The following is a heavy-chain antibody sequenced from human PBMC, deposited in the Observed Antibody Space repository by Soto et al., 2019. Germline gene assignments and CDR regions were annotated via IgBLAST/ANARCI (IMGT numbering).Heavy chain of an antibody. CDR2: ISYDGSNK. CDR1: GFTFGSYA. Sequence: QVQLVESGGGVVQPGRSLRLSCAASGFTFGSYAMHWVRQAPGKGLEWVAVISYDGSNKYYADSVKGRFTISRDNSKNTLYLQMNSLRAEDTAVYYCARESLEAVAGQFDYWGQGTLVTVSS. J-gene: IGHJ4*02. V-gene: IGHV3-30-3*01. CDR3: ARESLEAVAGQFDY. D-gene: IGHD6-19*01.